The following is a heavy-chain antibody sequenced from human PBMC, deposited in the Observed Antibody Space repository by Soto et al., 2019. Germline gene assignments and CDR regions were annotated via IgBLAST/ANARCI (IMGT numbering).Heavy chain of an antibody. Sequence: QVQLQESGPGLVKPSETLSLTCTVSGGSISSYYWSWIRQPPGKGLEWIGYIYYSGSTNYNPSIISRVTISVDTSKNQFSLKLSSVTAADTAVYYCARRYGGNFDYWGQGTLVTVSS. CDR1: GGSISSYY. CDR2: IYYSGST. CDR3: ARRYGGNFDY. V-gene: IGHV4-59*01. J-gene: IGHJ4*02. D-gene: IGHD3-16*01.